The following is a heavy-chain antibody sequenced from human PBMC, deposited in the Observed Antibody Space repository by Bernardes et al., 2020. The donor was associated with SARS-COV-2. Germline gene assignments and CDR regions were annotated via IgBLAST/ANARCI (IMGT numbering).Heavy chain of an antibody. V-gene: IGHV3-21*01. CDR3: ASSRDGYNYCGFEF. D-gene: IGHD5-12*01. CDR1: GFTFSTYS. Sequence: GGSLRLSCAASGFTFSTYSMNWVRQAPGKGLEWVSSISSSSSYIYYADSVKGRFTISRDNAKNSLYLQMNSLRAEDTAVYYCASSRDGYNYCGFEFWGQGTMVTVSS. CDR2: ISSSSSYI. J-gene: IGHJ3*01.